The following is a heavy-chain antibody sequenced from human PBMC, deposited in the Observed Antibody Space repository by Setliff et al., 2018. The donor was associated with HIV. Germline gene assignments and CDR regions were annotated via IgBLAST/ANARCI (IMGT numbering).Heavy chain of an antibody. V-gene: IGHV3-48*03. J-gene: IGHJ4*02. D-gene: IGHD7-27*01. CDR3: AKGGIGRNWGIDY. CDR2: IRGSGRDI. CDR1: GFTFSNYE. Sequence: GGSLRLSCAASGFTFSNYEMNWVRQVPGKGLEWISFIRGSGRDIYYADSVKGRFTISRDNAKNSLYLQMSSLRAEDTAVYYCAKGGIGRNWGIDYWGQGTLVTVSS.